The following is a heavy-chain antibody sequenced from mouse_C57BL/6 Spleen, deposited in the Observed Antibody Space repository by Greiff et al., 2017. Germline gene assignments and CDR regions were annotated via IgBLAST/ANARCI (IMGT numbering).Heavy chain of an antibody. Sequence: QVQLKQSGAELVKPGASVKISCKASGYAFSSYWMNWVKQRPGKGLEWIGQIYPGDGDTNYNGKFKGKATLTADKSSSTAYMQLSSLTSEDSAVYFCARGGVLRLYAMDYWGQGTSVTVSS. D-gene: IGHD2-12*01. V-gene: IGHV1-80*01. CDR3: ARGGVLRLYAMDY. J-gene: IGHJ4*01. CDR2: IYPGDGDT. CDR1: GYAFSSYW.